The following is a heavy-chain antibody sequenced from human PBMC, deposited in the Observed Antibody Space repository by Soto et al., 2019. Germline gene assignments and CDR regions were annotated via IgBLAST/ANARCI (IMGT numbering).Heavy chain of an antibody. Sequence: SETLSLTCTVSGGSISSGDYYWGWIRQPPGKGLEWIGYVYYSGTTYSHPSLNSRVSISVDTSENQFSLRLTSVTAADTAVYYCVTVNLVGAAYYFDYWGPGTLVTVSS. J-gene: IGHJ4*02. D-gene: IGHD1-26*01. V-gene: IGHV4-30-4*01. CDR3: VTVNLVGAAYYFDY. CDR2: VYYSGTT. CDR1: GGSISSGDYY.